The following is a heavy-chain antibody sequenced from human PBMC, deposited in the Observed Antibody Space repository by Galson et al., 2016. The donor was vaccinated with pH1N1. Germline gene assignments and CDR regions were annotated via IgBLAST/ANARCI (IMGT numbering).Heavy chain of an antibody. CDR1: GYTFTRYY. D-gene: IGHD1-26*01. J-gene: IGHJ4*02. CDR3: IRDLGRLRDF. V-gene: IGHV1-46*03. CDR2: IDPSPGTT. Sequence: SVKVSCKASGYTFTRYYFHWVRQAPGQGLEWMGVIDPSPGTTTYAQMFQGLVTLTKDTATSIVYMELSSLKSEDTAVYYCIRDLGRLRDFWGQGTLVTVSS.